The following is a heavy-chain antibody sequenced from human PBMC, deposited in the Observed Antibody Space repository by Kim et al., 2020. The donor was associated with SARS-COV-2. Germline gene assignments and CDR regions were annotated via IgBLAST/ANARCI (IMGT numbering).Heavy chain of an antibody. D-gene: IGHD6-13*01. V-gene: IGHV3-53*01. CDR3: ARDRYSSSWYGWAFDY. Sequence: GGSLRLSCAASGFTVSSNYMSWVRQAPGKGLEWVSVIYSGGSTYYADSVKGRFTISRDNSKNTLYLQMNSLRAEDTAVYYCARDRYSSSWYGWAFDYWGQGTLVTVSS. J-gene: IGHJ4*02. CDR1: GFTVSSNY. CDR2: IYSGGST.